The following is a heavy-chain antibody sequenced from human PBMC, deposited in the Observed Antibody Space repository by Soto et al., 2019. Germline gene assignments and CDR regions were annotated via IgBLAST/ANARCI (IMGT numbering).Heavy chain of an antibody. CDR3: ARQGMAARKFYSTYLDV. Sequence: QVELVESGGGVVQPGRSLRLSCAASGFTFRDYAMHWVRQAPGKGLEWVTLISYDGSNKYVADSAKGRFTISRDNSKNTLYLQMNILRVEDTGLYYCARQGMAARKFYSTYLDVWGQGTTVIVTS. V-gene: IGHV3-30-3*01. D-gene: IGHD6-6*01. J-gene: IGHJ6*02. CDR2: ISYDGSNK. CDR1: GFTFRDYA.